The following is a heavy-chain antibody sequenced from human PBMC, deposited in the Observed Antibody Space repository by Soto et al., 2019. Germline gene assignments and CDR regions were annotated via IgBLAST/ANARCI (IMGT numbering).Heavy chain of an antibody. CDR3: ARHERGQWRAFYY. CDR1: GGSISSYY. CDR2: IYYSGST. V-gene: IGHV4-59*08. J-gene: IGHJ4*02. Sequence: PSETLSLTCTVSGGSISSYYWSWIRQPPGKGLEWIGYIYYSGSTNYNPSLKSRVTISVDTSKNQFSLKLSSVTAADTAVYYCARHERGQWRAFYYWGQGTLVTVSS. D-gene: IGHD6-19*01.